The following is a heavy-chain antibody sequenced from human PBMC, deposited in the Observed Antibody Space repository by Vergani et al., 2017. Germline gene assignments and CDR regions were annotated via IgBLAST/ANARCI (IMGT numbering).Heavy chain of an antibody. CDR3: SGAGNYDSRGYLDFDY. CDR1: GFTFSSYW. CDR2: IKQVGSEK. V-gene: IGHV3-7*01. J-gene: IGHJ4*02. Sequence: EVQLVESGGGLVQPGGPLRLSCAASGFTFSSYWMSWVRQAPGKGLEWVANIKQVGSEKYYVDSVKGRFSISRDNAKNSLYLEMNSLRAEDTAVYYCSGAGNYDSRGYLDFDYWGQGTLVTGSA. D-gene: IGHD3-22*01.